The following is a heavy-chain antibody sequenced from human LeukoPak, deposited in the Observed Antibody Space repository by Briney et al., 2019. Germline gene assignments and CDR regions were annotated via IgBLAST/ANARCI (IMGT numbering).Heavy chain of an antibody. V-gene: IGHV7-4-1*01. CDR2: INPNTGNP. Sequence: ASVKVSCKASGDTFTNSVVNWVRQAPGQGLEWMGWINPNTGNPTYAQDFTGRFVFSLDTSVSTAYLQIGSLQADDTAVYYCASVGRFGVDYWGQGTLVTVSS. J-gene: IGHJ4*02. D-gene: IGHD3-10*01. CDR1: GDTFTNSV. CDR3: ASVGRFGVDY.